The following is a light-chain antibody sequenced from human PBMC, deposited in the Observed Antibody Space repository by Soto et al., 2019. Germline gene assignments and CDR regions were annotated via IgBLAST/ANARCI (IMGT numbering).Light chain of an antibody. CDR1: QSVSSSY. J-gene: IGKJ2*01. CDR3: QQYGSSPPYT. CDR2: GAS. Sequence: EIVLTQSPGTLSLSPGERATLSCRASQSVSSSYLAWYQQKPGQAPRLLIYGASSRATGIPDRFSGSGSGKDFTLTIDRLEPEDFAVYYYQQYGSSPPYTFGQGTKLEIK. V-gene: IGKV3-20*01.